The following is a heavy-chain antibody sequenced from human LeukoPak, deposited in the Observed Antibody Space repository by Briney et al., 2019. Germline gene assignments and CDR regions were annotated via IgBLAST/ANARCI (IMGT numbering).Heavy chain of an antibody. J-gene: IGHJ5*02. CDR1: GYTFTSYA. D-gene: IGHD1-7*01. Sequence: ASVKVSCKASGYTFTSYAMNWVRQAPGQGLEWMGWINTNTGNPTYAQGFTGRFVFSLDTSVSTAYLQISSLKAEDTAVYYCAREMCNWNYHLPFDPWGQGTLVTVSS. CDR3: AREMCNWNYHLPFDP. V-gene: IGHV7-4-1*02. CDR2: INTNTGNP.